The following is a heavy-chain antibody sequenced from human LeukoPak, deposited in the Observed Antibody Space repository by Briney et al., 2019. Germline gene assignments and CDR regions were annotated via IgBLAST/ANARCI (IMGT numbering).Heavy chain of an antibody. CDR1: GGSISSSSYY. D-gene: IGHD3-9*01. CDR3: ARLRNLYYDILTGRYFDY. CDR2: IYYSGST. J-gene: IGHJ4*02. Sequence: SETLSLTCTVSGGSISSSSYYWGWIRQPPGKGLEWIGSIYYSGSTYYNPSLKSRVTISVDTSKNQFSLKLSSVTAADTAVYYCARLRNLYYDILTGRYFDYWGQGTLVTVSS. V-gene: IGHV4-39*01.